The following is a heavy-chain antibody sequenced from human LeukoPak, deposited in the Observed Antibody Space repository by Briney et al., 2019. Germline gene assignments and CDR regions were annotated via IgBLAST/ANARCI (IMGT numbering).Heavy chain of an antibody. CDR1: GFTFSSYS. CDR3: ARVPSYYDSSGYYIY. Sequence: GGSLRLSCAASGFTFSSYSMNWVRQAPGKGLEWVSSISSSSSYIYYADSVKGRFTISRDNAKNSLYLQMNSLRAEDTAVYYCARVPSYYDSSGYYIYWGQGTLVTVSS. V-gene: IGHV3-21*01. J-gene: IGHJ4*02. CDR2: ISSSSSYI. D-gene: IGHD3-22*01.